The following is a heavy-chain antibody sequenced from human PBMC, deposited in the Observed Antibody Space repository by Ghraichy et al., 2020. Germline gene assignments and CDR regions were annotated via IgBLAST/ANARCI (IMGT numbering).Heavy chain of an antibody. CDR1: GGSISSYY. CDR3: ARWGGSSVDY. CDR2: IYYSGSA. V-gene: IGHV4-59*01. J-gene: IGHJ4*02. Sequence: GSLSLTCTVSGGSISSYYWTWIRQPPGKGLEWIGYIYYSGSANYNPSLKSRVTMSLDTSKNQFSLKLSSLTAADTALYYCARWGGSSVDYWGQGTLVTVSS. D-gene: IGHD3-16*01.